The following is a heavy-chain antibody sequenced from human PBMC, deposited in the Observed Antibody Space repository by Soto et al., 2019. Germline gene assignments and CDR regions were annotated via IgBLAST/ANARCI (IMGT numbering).Heavy chain of an antibody. J-gene: IGHJ4*02. CDR3: ARDCSSTSGGGYYFDY. Sequence: QVQPVESGGGVVQPGRSLRLSCAASGFTFSSYGMHWVRQAPGKGLEWVAVIWYDGSNKYYADSVKGRFTISRDNSKNTLYLQMNSLRAEDTAVYYCARDCSSTSGGGYYFDYWGQGTLVTVSS. CDR1: GFTFSSYG. CDR2: IWYDGSNK. D-gene: IGHD2-2*01. V-gene: IGHV3-33*01.